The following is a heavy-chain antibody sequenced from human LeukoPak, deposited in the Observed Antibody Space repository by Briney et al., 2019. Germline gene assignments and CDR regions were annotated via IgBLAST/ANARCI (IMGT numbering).Heavy chain of an antibody. J-gene: IGHJ4*02. D-gene: IGHD4-11*01. V-gene: IGHV4-38-2*01. CDR3: ARVGRGLTTVDY. Sequence: SGTLSLTCAVSGYSISSGYYWGWIRQPPGKGLEWIGSMYQSGSTYYKSSLKSRVTISVDTSKNYFSLKLSSVTAADTAVYYCARVGRGLTTVDYWGQGTLVTVSS. CDR2: MYQSGST. CDR1: GYSISSGYY.